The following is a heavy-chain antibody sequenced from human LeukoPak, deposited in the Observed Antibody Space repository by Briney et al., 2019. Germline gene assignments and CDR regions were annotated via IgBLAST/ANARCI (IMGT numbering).Heavy chain of an antibody. J-gene: IGHJ4*02. CDR1: GGSISKYY. CDR3: TRSRSINYGDYGWFFY. V-gene: IGHV4-59*08. D-gene: IGHD4-17*01. Sequence: SETLSLICTVSGGSISKYYWSWIRQSPGKGLEWIGYVYYSGCTIYNPSLKSRVAISVDTSKNQFSLNLTSVTAADTAVYFCTRSRSINYGDYGWFFYWGQGTLVTVS. CDR2: VYYSGCT.